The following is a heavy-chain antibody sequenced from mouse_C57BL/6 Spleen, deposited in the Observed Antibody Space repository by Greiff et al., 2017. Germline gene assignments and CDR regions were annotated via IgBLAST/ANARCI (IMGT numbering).Heavy chain of an antibody. CDR1: GYTFTDYE. Sequence: VQLQQSGAGLVRPGASVTLSCKASGYTFTDYEMHWVKQTPVHGLEWIGAIDPETGGSAYNQKFKGKAILTADKSSSTAYMELRSLTSEDAAVYYCTRGYPYYYAMDYWGQGTSVTVSS. CDR3: TRGYPYYYAMDY. J-gene: IGHJ4*01. D-gene: IGHD2-2*01. V-gene: IGHV1-15*01. CDR2: IDPETGGS.